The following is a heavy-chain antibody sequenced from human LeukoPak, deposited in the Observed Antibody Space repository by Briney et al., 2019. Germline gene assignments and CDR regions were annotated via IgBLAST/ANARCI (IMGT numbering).Heavy chain of an antibody. CDR3: ARVLGRGGYAYFDY. D-gene: IGHD5-12*01. V-gene: IGHV4-39*01. J-gene: IGHJ4*02. CDR2: IYYSGST. Sequence: PSETLSLTCTVSGGSISSSSYYWGWIRQPPGKGLEWIGSIYYSGSTYYNPSLKSRVTIPVDTSKNQFSLKLSSVTAADTAVYYCARVLGRGGYAYFDYRGQGTLVTVSS. CDR1: GGSISSSSYY.